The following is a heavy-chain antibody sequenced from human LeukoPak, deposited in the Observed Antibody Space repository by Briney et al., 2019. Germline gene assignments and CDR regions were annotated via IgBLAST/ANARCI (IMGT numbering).Heavy chain of an antibody. V-gene: IGHV4-30-4*01. CDR2: IYYSGST. Sequence: SQTLSLTCTVSGGSISSGDYYWGWIRQPPGKGLEWIGYIYYSGSTYYIPSLKSRVTISVDTSKNQFSLKLSAVTAADTAVYYYARASYYDSSGSDYWGQGTLVTVSS. J-gene: IGHJ4*02. CDR3: ARASYYDSSGSDY. D-gene: IGHD3-22*01. CDR1: GGSISSGDYY.